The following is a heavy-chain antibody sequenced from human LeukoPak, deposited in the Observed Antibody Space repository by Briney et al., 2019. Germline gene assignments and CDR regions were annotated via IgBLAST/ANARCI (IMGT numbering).Heavy chain of an antibody. V-gene: IGHV1-69*05. CDR3: ARDKGYSSSRTPNRQFDP. Sequence: GASVKVSCKASGGTFSSYAISWVRQAPGQGLEWMGRIIPIFGTANYAQKFQGRVTITTDESTSTAYMELSSLRSEDTVVYYCARDKGYSSSRTPNRQFDPWGQGTLVTVSS. D-gene: IGHD6-13*01. CDR2: IIPIFGTA. CDR1: GGTFSSYA. J-gene: IGHJ5*02.